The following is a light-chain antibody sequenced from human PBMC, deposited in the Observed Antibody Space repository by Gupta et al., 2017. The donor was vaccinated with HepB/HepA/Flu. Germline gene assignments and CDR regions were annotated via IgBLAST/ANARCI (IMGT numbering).Light chain of an antibody. CDR1: QSISSY. CDR2: AAS. Sequence: IQMTQSPSSLSASVGDRVTITCRASQSISSYLNWYQQKPGKAPNLLIYAASNLQSGDPSRFSGGGYGTDFTLTISSLQPEDFATYYCQQSYSLPKTFGQGTRLEIK. J-gene: IGKJ2*01. CDR3: QQSYSLPKT. V-gene: IGKV1-39*01.